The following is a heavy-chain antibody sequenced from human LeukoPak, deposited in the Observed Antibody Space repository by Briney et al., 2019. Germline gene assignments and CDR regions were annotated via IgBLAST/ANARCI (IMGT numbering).Heavy chain of an antibody. D-gene: IGHD3-3*01. CDR1: GFTFSSYA. J-gene: IGHJ4*02. Sequence: GGSLRLSCAASGFTFSSYAMHWVRQAPGKGLEWVAVISYDGSNKYCADSVKGRFTISRDNSKNTLYLQMNSLRAEDTAVYYCARSGVVLLNLYYFDYWGQGTLVTVSS. CDR3: ARSGVVLLNLYYFDY. CDR2: ISYDGSNK. V-gene: IGHV3-30-3*01.